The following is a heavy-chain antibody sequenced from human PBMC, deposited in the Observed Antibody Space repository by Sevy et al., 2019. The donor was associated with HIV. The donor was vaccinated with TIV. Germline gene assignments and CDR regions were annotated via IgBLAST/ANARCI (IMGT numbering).Heavy chain of an antibody. CDR3: ARDSSNYYDSGSHYKTNVAGSAWFDP. J-gene: IGHJ5*02. V-gene: IGHV4-38-2*02. CDR2: VHHGGST. D-gene: IGHD3-10*01. CDR1: AYSINRSTC. Sequence: SETLSLTCTVSAYSINRSTCWGWIRQPPGKGLEWLGSVHHGGSTYYNPSLKSRVTISTDTSKNQFSLKLNSVTAADAAVYFCARDSSNYYDSGSHYKTNVAGSAWFDPWGQGTLVTVSS.